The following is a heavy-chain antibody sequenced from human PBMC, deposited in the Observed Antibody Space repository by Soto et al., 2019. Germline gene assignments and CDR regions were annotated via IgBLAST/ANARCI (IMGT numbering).Heavy chain of an antibody. J-gene: IGHJ4*02. Sequence: QVQLVQSGAEVKKPGSSVKVSCKASGGTFSSYTISWVRQAPGQGLEWMGRIIPILGIANYAQKFQGRVTITADKSTSTAYMELSSLRSEDTAVYYCARATSQQQPSDYWGQGTLVTVSS. D-gene: IGHD6-13*01. CDR1: GGTFSSYT. CDR2: IIPILGIA. V-gene: IGHV1-69*02. CDR3: ARATSQQQPSDY.